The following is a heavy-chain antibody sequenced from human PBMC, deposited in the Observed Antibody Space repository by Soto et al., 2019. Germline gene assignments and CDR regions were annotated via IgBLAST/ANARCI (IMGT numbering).Heavy chain of an antibody. CDR1: GGSFSGDY. CDR3: ARGQRVWPYYYYGMDV. V-gene: IGHV4-34*01. Sequence: SETLSLTCAVYGGSFSGDYWSWIRQPPGKGLEWIGEINHSGSTNYNPSLKSRVTISVDTSKNQFPLKLSSVTAADTAVYYCARGQRVWPYYYYGMDVWGQGTTVTVSS. J-gene: IGHJ6*02. CDR2: INHSGST. D-gene: IGHD6-6*01.